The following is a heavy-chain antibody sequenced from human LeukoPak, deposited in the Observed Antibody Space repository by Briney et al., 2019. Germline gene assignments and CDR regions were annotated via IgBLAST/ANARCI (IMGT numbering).Heavy chain of an antibody. D-gene: IGHD3-9*01. J-gene: IGHJ3*02. CDR1: GFTFSSYA. V-gene: IGHV3-30*04. CDR2: ISYDGSNK. Sequence: SGGSLRLSCAASGFTFSSYAMHWVRQAPGKGLEWVAVISYDGSNKYYADSVKGRFTISRDNSKNTLYLQMNSLRAEDTAVYYCARGRPYYDILIATGAFDIWGQGTMVTVSS. CDR3: ARGRPYYDILIATGAFDI.